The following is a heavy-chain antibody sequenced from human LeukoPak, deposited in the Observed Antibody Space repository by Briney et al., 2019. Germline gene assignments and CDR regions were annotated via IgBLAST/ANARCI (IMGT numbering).Heavy chain of an antibody. J-gene: IGHJ4*02. CDR1: GFAFNTYA. CDR2: IWHDGSHK. CDR3: AKESDILTGYGDY. V-gene: IGHV3-33*06. Sequence: GGSLRLSCAASGFAFNTYAMHWVRQAPGQGLEWVALIWHDGSHKFYSNSVRGQFTISRDNSKNTLYLQMNSLRAEDTAVYYCAKESDILTGYGDYWGQGTLVTVSS. D-gene: IGHD3-9*01.